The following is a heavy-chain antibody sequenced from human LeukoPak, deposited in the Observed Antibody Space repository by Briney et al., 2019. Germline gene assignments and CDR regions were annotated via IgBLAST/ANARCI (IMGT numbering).Heavy chain of an antibody. D-gene: IGHD6-6*01. CDR3: AKDTLTSPYSSSSGFDY. J-gene: IGHJ4*02. Sequence: GGSLRLSCAASGFTFDDYAMHWVRQAPGKGLEWVSGISWNSGSIGYADSVKGRFTISRDNSKNTLYLQMNSLRAEDTAVYYCAKDTLTSPYSSSSGFDYWGQGTLVTVSS. V-gene: IGHV3-9*01. CDR1: GFTFDDYA. CDR2: ISWNSGSI.